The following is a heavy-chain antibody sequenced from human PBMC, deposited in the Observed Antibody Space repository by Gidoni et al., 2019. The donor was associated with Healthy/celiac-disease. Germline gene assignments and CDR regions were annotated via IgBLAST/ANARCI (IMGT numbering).Heavy chain of an antibody. Sequence: QLQLQESGPGLVKPSETLSLTCTVSGGSISSSSYYWGWIRQPPGKGLEWIGSIYYSGSTYYNPSLKSRVTISADTSKNQFSLELNSVTAADTAVYYCARHTAHRWLREYYFDYWGQGTLVTVSS. CDR3: ARHTAHRWLREYYFDY. V-gene: IGHV4-39*01. CDR1: GGSISSSSYY. J-gene: IGHJ4*02. D-gene: IGHD5-12*01. CDR2: IYYSGST.